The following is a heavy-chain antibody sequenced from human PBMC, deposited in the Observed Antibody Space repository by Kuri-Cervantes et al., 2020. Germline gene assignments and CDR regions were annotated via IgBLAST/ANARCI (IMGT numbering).Heavy chain of an antibody. CDR3: ARCRGYTYGHFDY. CDR1: GITFGSYP. D-gene: IGHD5-18*01. CDR2: ISSTSAYI. V-gene: IGHV3-21*04. J-gene: IGHJ4*02. Sequence: GGSLRLSCAASGITFGSYPFHWVRQAPGKGLEWVSSISSTSAYIYYADSVKGRFTISRDNAKNSLYLQMNSLRAEDTALYYCARCRGYTYGHFDYWGQGTLVTVSS.